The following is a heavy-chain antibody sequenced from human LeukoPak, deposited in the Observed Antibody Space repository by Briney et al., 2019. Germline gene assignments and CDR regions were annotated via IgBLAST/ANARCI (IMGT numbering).Heavy chain of an antibody. CDR1: GFTLSSYY. CDR2: IYSGGST. D-gene: IGHD6-19*01. CDR3: ARDVRWLAQEYYFDC. J-gene: IGHJ4*02. V-gene: IGHV3-66*01. Sequence: GGSLRLSCAASGFTLSSYYMNWVRQAPGKGLEWVSVIYSGGSTNYEDSVKGRFTISRNNSKNTLYLKMNSTRAEDTAVYYCARDVRWLAQEYYFDCWGQGTLVTVSS.